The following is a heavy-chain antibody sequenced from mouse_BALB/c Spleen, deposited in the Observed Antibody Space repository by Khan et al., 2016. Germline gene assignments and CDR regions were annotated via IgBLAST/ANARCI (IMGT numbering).Heavy chain of an antibody. J-gene: IGHJ4*01. Sequence: QEVQSGPELKKPGETVKISCKASGYTFTNCGMNWVKQAPVKGLKWMGWIHTYTGDPTYADNSKRRVALSLESSASTPYLQNNDVKNEDTATYLFAREPFAMDYWGPGTSVTVSS. V-gene: IGHV9-3-1*01. CDR3: AREPFAMDY. CDR1: GYTFTNCG. CDR2: IHTYTGDP.